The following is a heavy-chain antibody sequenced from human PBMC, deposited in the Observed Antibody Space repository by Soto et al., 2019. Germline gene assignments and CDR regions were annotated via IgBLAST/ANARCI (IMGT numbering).Heavy chain of an antibody. CDR3: AKRGDYCSGGSCYSSDYYYYYMDV. CDR1: GFTFSSYA. J-gene: IGHJ6*03. CDR2: ISGSGGST. D-gene: IGHD2-15*01. Sequence: GSLRLSCAASGFTFSSYAMSGVRQAPGKGLEWVSAISGSGGSTYYADSVKGRFTISRDNSKNTLYLQMNSLRAEDTAVYYCAKRGDYCSGGSCYSSDYYYYYMDVWGKGTTVTVSS. V-gene: IGHV3-23*01.